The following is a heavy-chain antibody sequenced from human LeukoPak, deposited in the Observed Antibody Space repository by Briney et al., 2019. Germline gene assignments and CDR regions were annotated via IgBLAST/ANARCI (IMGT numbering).Heavy chain of an antibody. D-gene: IGHD6-13*01. CDR1: GGSFSGYY. Sequence: SETLSLTCAVYGGSFSGYYWSWIRQPPGKGLEWIGEINHSGSTNYNPSLKSRVTISVDTSKNQFSLKLSSVTAAGTAVYYCARGQRRDIAAADDNWFDPWGQGTLVTVSS. V-gene: IGHV4-34*01. CDR3: ARGQRRDIAAADDNWFDP. CDR2: INHSGST. J-gene: IGHJ5*02.